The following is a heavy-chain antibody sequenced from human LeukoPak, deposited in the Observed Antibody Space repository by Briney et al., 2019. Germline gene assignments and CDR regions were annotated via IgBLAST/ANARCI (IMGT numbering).Heavy chain of an antibody. Sequence: PGGSLRLSCAASGFTFSAYWMSWVRQAPGRGLKWVASIKEDGSEKYYVDSVKGRFTISRDNAKNSLYLQMNSLRAEDTAVYYCTRATASNWFDPWGQGTLVTVYS. CDR3: TRATASNWFDP. CDR2: IKEDGSEK. J-gene: IGHJ5*02. CDR1: GFTFSAYW. V-gene: IGHV3-7*01.